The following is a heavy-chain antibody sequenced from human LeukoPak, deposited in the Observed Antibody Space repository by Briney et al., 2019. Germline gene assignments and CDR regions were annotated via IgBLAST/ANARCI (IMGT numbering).Heavy chain of an antibody. CDR2: INPNSGGT. CDR1: GYTFSGNY. CDR3: AREDERSGEGYYYYGMDV. D-gene: IGHD6-19*01. Sequence: ASVKVSCKASGYTFSGNYIQWVRQAPGQGLEWMGWINPNSGGTNYAQKFQGRVTMTRDTSISTAYMELSRLRSDDTAVYYCAREDERSGEGYYYYGMDVWGQGTTVTVSS. V-gene: IGHV1-2*02. J-gene: IGHJ6*02.